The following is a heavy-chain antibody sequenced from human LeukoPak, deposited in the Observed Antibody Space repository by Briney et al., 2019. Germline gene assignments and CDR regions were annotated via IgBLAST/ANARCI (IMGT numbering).Heavy chain of an antibody. D-gene: IGHD5-24*01. Sequence: KTSETLSLTCTVSGGSISSYYWSWIRQPPGKGLEWIGYIYYSGSTNYNPSLKSRVTISVDTSKNQFSLKLSSVTAADTAVYYCARDPEGDGYFDYWGQGTLVTVSS. CDR2: IYYSGST. V-gene: IGHV4-59*12. CDR1: GGSISSYY. J-gene: IGHJ4*02. CDR3: ARDPEGDGYFDY.